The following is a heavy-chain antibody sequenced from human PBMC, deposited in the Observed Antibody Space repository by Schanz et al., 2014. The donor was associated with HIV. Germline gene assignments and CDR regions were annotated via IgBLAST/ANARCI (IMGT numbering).Heavy chain of an antibody. Sequence: QVQLVQSGAEVKKPGASVKVSCKASGYTFISYDINWVRQASGQGLEWMGWMNPNSGNTGYAQKFQGRVTMTRNTSISTAYMELSSLRSEDTAVYYCAREGGNLVEGGYFFDYWGQGTLVTVSS. CDR3: AREGGNLVEGGYFFDY. CDR1: GYTFISYD. CDR2: MNPNSGNT. J-gene: IGHJ4*02. D-gene: IGHD2-15*01. V-gene: IGHV1-8*01.